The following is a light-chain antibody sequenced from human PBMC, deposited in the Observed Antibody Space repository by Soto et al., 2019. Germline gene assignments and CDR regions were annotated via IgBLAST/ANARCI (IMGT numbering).Light chain of an antibody. CDR3: QQYNNWWA. CDR2: DTS. V-gene: IGKV3-15*01. J-gene: IGKJ1*01. CDR1: QSISSN. Sequence: EIVMTQSPATLSVSPGERATLSCRASQSISSNLAWYQQKPGQAPRLLIYDTSTRATGIPARFSGSGSGTEFTLTISXLQSEDFAVYYCQQYNNWWAFGQGTKVDTK.